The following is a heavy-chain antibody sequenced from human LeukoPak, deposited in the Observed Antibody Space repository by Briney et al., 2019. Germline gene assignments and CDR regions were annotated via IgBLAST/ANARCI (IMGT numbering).Heavy chain of an antibody. Sequence: ASVKVSCKASGGTFSSYAISWVRQAPGQGLEWMGRIIPIGGRANYAQKFQGRVTITADKSTSTAYMELSSLRSEDTAVYYCARDGAGITMVRTHYYGMDVWGHGTTVTASS. J-gene: IGHJ6*02. D-gene: IGHD3-10*01. CDR2: IIPIGGRA. CDR1: GGTFSSYA. CDR3: ARDGAGITMVRTHYYGMDV. V-gene: IGHV1-69*04.